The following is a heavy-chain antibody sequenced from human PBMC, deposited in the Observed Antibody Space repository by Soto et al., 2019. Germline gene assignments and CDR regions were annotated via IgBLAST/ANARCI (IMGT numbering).Heavy chain of an antibody. CDR1: GGSISSYY. CDR3: ARMMVSAAAAPYNWFDP. D-gene: IGHD6-13*01. CDR2: IYYSGST. Sequence: PSETLSLTCTVSGGSISSYYWSWIRQPPGKGLEWIGYIYYSGSTNYNPSLKSRVTISVDTSKNQFSLKLSSVTAADTAVYYCARMMVSAAAAPYNWFDPWGQGTLVTVS. V-gene: IGHV4-59*08. J-gene: IGHJ5*02.